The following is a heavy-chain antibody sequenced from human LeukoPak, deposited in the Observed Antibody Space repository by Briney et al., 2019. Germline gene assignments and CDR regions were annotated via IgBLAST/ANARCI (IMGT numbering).Heavy chain of an antibody. CDR3: ARLTKFLTTYYPTP. D-gene: IGHD2/OR15-2a*01. CDR1: GGSITGYY. V-gene: IGHV4-59*08. Sequence: PSETLSLTCTVSGGSITGYYWSWLRQPPGKGLEWVGYIFFSGSTNYNPSLKSRVTISLDTSKSQFSLKLISVTASDTAVYYCARLTKFLTTYYPTPWGQGTLVTVSS. CDR2: IFFSGST. J-gene: IGHJ5*02.